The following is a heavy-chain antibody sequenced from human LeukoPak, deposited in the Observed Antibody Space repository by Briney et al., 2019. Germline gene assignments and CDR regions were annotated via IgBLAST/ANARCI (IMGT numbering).Heavy chain of an antibody. J-gene: IGHJ4*02. Sequence: SQTLSLTCAISGDSVSSNSAAWNWIRQSPSRGLEWLGRTYYRSKWYNDYAVSVKSRITINPDTSKNQFSLQLNSVTPEDTAVYYCARQPQLYSSSWYRPTVELRYFDYWGQGTLVTVSS. CDR3: ARQPQLYSSSWYRPTVELRYFDY. CDR2: TYYRSKWYN. D-gene: IGHD6-13*01. V-gene: IGHV6-1*01. CDR1: GDSVSSNSAA.